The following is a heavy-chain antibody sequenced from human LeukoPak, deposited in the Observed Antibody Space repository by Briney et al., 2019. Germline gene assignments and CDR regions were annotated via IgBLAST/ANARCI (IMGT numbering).Heavy chain of an antibody. D-gene: IGHD5-18*01. CDR3: ARSGRGYKDY. CDR2: INTYNGNT. J-gene: IGHJ4*02. Sequence: ASVKVSCKASGYTFTNYGITWMRQAPGQGLEWMGWINTYNGNTNYAQKLQGRVTITTDTSTSTAYMELRSLRSDDTAVYYCARSGRGYKDYWGQGTLLTVSS. V-gene: IGHV1-18*01. CDR1: GYTFTNYG.